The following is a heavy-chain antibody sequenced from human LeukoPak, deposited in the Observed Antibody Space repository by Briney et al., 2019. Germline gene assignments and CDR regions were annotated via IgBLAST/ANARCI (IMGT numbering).Heavy chain of an antibody. V-gene: IGHV3-21*01. CDR3: ARETRYSSSSGYYYYMDV. D-gene: IGHD6-6*01. Sequence: GGSLRLSCAASGFTFSSYSMNWVRQAPGKGLEWVSSISSSSYIYYADSVKGRFTISRDNAKNSLYLQMNSLRAEDTAVYYCARETRYSSSSGYYYYMDVWGKGTTVTVSS. J-gene: IGHJ6*03. CDR1: GFTFSSYS. CDR2: ISSSSYI.